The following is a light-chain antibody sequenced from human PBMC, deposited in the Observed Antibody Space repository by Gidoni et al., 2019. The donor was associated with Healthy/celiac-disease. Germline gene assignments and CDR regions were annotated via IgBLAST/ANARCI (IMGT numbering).Light chain of an antibody. CDR1: QSISSH. V-gene: IGKV1-39*01. J-gene: IGKJ2*03. CDR2: AAS. CDR3: QQSYSTPRYS. Sequence: DIQLPHSPSSLSASVGDRVTITCRASQSISSHLNWYQQKPGKVPKPLIYAASSLQSGGPSRCSGSGYGKDVTLTISSLQPEEFATYYCQQSYSTPRYSFGQXTKLEIK.